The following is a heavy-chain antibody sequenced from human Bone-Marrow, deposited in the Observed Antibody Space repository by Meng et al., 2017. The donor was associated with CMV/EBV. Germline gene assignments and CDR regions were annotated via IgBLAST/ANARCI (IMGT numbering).Heavy chain of an antibody. Sequence: GESLKISCAASGFTFSSYAMHWVRQAPGKGLEWVAVISYDGSNKYYADSVKGRFTISRDNSKNTLYLQMNSLRAEDTAVYYCARDPQVVTAAIHYYYYGMDVWGQGTTVTVSS. CDR1: GFTFSSYA. J-gene: IGHJ6*02. D-gene: IGHD2-2*02. CDR3: ARDPQVVTAAIHYYYYGMDV. CDR2: ISYDGSNK. V-gene: IGHV3-30-3*01.